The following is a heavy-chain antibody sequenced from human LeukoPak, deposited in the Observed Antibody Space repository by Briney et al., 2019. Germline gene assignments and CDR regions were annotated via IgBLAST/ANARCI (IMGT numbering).Heavy chain of an antibody. CDR2: INPNSGGT. J-gene: IGHJ5*02. CDR3: ATGGLREVPAASSVRFEP. D-gene: IGHD2-2*01. CDR1: GYTFTGYY. V-gene: IGHV1-2*06. Sequence: ASVKVSCKASGYTFTGYYMHWVRQAPGQGLEWMGRINPNSGGTNYAQKFQGRVTMTRDTSISTAYMELSRLRSDDTAVYYCATGGLREVPAASSVRFEPWGQGTLVTVSS.